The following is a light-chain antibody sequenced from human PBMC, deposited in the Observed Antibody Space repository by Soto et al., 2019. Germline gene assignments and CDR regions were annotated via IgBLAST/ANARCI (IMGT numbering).Light chain of an antibody. CDR1: WGLVSSQ. CDR2: GAF. CDR3: QHLAT. Sequence: FVLTQSPATLSLSPGETATLSCGAGWGLVSSQFAWYQQRPGLAPRLLMFGAFTRAPGVPDRFRGGESGTDFTLTITKLEPEDFAVYYCQHLATFGQGTRVEMK. V-gene: IGKV3D-20*01. J-gene: IGKJ1*01.